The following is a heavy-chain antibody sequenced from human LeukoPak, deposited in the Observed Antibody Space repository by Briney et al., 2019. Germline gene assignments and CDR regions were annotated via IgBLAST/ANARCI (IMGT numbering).Heavy chain of an antibody. Sequence: SETLSLTCTVSGGSISSSSYYWGWIRQPPGKGLEWIGSIYYSGSTNYNPSLQSRVTLSVDTSKNQLSLKLTSVTAADTAVYYCARDRRNWAFDIWGQGTMVTASS. J-gene: IGHJ3*02. D-gene: IGHD1-1*01. CDR1: GGSISSSSYY. V-gene: IGHV4-39*07. CDR2: IYYSGST. CDR3: ARDRRNWAFDI.